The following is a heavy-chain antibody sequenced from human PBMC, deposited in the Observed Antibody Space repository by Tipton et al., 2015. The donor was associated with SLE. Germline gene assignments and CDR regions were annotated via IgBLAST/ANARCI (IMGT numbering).Heavy chain of an antibody. Sequence: TLSLTCAVSGFSISSGYYWGWIRQPPGKGLEWIGSINHSGSTNYNPSLKSRVTISVDTSKNQFSLKLKSVTAADTAVYYCASLRGSLYVDYSYYYMDVWGKGTTVTVSS. CDR2: INHSGST. D-gene: IGHD3-16*01. J-gene: IGHJ6*03. CDR1: GFSISSGYY. CDR3: ASLRGSLYVDYSYYYMDV. V-gene: IGHV4-38-2*01.